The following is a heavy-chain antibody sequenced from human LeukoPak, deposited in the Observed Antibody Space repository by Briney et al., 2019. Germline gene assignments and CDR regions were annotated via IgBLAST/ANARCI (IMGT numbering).Heavy chain of an antibody. Sequence: SETLSLTCTVSGGSISSGSYYWGWIRQPPGKGLEWIGSIYYSGSTYFNPSLKSRVTISVDTSKNQFSLKLSSVTAADTAVYYCARVTMIVVFQHWGQGTLVTVSS. CDR2: IYYSGST. CDR1: GGSISSGSYY. V-gene: IGHV4-39*07. J-gene: IGHJ1*01. D-gene: IGHD3-22*01. CDR3: ARVTMIVVFQH.